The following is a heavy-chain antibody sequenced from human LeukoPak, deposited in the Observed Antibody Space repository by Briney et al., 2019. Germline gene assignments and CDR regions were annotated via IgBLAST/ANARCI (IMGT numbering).Heavy chain of an antibody. CDR3: AREDSGYGIDY. CDR2: INAGNGNT. D-gene: IGHD5-12*01. Sequence: GASVKVSCKASGYTFTSYAMHRVRQAPGQRLEWMGWINAGNGNTKYSQKFQGRVTITRDTSASTAYMELSSLRSEDTAVYYCAREDSGYGIDYWGQGTLVTVSS. V-gene: IGHV1-3*01. CDR1: GYTFTSYA. J-gene: IGHJ4*02.